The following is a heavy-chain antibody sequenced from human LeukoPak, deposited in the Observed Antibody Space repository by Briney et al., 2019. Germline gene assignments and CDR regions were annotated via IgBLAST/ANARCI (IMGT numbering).Heavy chain of an antibody. V-gene: IGHV1-69*13. Sequence: SVRVSCKASGYTFTIYAMNWVRQAPGQGVEWMGGIIPIFGTANYAQKFQGRVTITADESTSTDYMELSSLRSEDTAVYYCASGGYSSSWCHFDYGRQRTLVTVSS. CDR1: GYTFTIYA. J-gene: IGHJ4*02. D-gene: IGHD6-13*01. CDR3: ASGGYSSSWCHFDY. CDR2: IIPIFGTA.